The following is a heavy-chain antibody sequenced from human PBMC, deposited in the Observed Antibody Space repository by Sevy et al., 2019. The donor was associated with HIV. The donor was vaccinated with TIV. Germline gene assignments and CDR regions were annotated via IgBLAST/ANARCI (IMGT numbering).Heavy chain of an antibody. CDR3: ARGGDILTGYWGWFDP. V-gene: IGHV4-59*01. CDR2: IYYSGST. D-gene: IGHD3-9*01. Sequence: SETLSLTCTVSGGSISSYYWSWIRQPPGKGLEWIGYIYYSGSTNYNPSLKSRVTISVDTSKNQFSLKLSSVTAADTAVYYCARGGDILTGYWGWFDPRGQGTLVTVSS. J-gene: IGHJ5*02. CDR1: GGSISSYY.